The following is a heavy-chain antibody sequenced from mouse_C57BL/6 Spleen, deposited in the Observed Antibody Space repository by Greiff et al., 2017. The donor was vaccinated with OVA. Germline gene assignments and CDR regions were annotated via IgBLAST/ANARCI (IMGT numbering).Heavy chain of an antibody. V-gene: IGHV7-3*01. CDR1: GFTFPDYY. Sequence: EVQLVESGGGLVQPGGSLSLSCAASGFTFPDYYMSWVRQPQGKALEWLGFIRNKANGYTTEYSASVKGRFTISRDNSQSILYLQMNALRAEDSATYYCARYGGRYFDYWGQGTTLTVSS. D-gene: IGHD3-3*01. CDR3: ARYGGRYFDY. CDR2: IRNKANGYTT. J-gene: IGHJ2*01.